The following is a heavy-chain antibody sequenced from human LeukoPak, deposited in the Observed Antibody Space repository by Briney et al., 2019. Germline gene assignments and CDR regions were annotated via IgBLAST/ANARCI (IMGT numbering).Heavy chain of an antibody. D-gene: IGHD5-12*01. CDR3: AKAAIMATMNADWSDP. CDR2: MNPKSGNT. J-gene: IGHJ5*02. CDR1: GYTFTNYE. V-gene: IGHV1-8*01. Sequence: GASVKVSCKASGYTFTNYEINWVRQATGQGLEWMGWMNPKSGNTAYAQKFQGRVSMTRDTSISTAYLELSSLTSDDTAVYYCAKAAIMATMNADWSDPWGQGTLVTVSS.